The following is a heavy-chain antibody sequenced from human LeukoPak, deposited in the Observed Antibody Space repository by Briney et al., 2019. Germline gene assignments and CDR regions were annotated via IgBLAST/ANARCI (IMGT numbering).Heavy chain of an antibody. J-gene: IGHJ3*02. CDR1: GGSFSGYY. D-gene: IGHD6-19*01. CDR3: ASASGLNDAFDI. V-gene: IGHV4-34*01. Sequence: PSETLSLTCAVYGGSFSGYYWSWIRQPPGKGLEWIENIYYSGSTYYNPSLRSRVTISIDTSKNQFSLKVKSVAAADTAVYYCASASGLNDAFDIWGQGTMVIVSS. CDR2: IYYSGST.